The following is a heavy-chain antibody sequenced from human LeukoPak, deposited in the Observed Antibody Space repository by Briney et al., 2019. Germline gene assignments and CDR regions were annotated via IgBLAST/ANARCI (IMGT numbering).Heavy chain of an antibody. CDR2: ISGSGGST. CDR3: AKDLKLAPFDY. J-gene: IGHJ4*02. V-gene: IGHV3-23*01. CDR1: GFTFSSYA. Sequence: GGSLRLSCAASGFTFSSYAMSWVRQAPGKGLEWVSAISGSGGSTYYADSVKGRFTISRDNSKDTLYLQMNNLGVEDTAVYYCAKDLKLAPFDYWGQGTLVTVSS.